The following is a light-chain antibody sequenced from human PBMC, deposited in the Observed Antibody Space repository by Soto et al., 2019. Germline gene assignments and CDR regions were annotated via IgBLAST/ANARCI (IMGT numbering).Light chain of an antibody. V-gene: IGKV3D-15*01. CDR2: GAS. CDR3: QQYNKWPLT. J-gene: IGKJ4*01. CDR1: QSVSSSY. Sequence: DIVMTQSPATLSVSPGERATLSFRASQSVSSSYLAWYQQKPGQAPRLLMYGASTRATGIPARFSGSGSGTEFTLTISSLQSEDCAVYYCQQYNKWPLTFGGGTKVDIK.